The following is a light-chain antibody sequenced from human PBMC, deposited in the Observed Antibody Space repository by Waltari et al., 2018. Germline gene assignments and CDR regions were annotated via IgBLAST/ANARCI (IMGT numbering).Light chain of an antibody. Sequence: QSALTQPPSASGSPGQSVTISCTGTSSDVGGHNFVSWYQQHPGKAPKVIIYEVTKRPSGVPDRFSGSKSGNTASLTASGLHPEDEADYYCCSYAGCDTPYFFATGTMATVL. V-gene: IGLV2-8*01. J-gene: IGLJ1*01. CDR1: SSDVGGHNF. CDR2: EVT. CDR3: CSYAGCDTPYF.